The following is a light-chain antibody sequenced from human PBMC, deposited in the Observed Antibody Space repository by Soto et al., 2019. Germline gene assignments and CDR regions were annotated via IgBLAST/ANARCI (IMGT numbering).Light chain of an antibody. Sequence: QSVLTQPPSASGSPGQSVTISCTGTSSDVGGYNYVSWYQQHPGKAPKLMIYEVFKRPSGVPDRFSGSKSGNTASLTVSGLQAEDEADYYCAAWGDSLSGPAVFGTGTKVTVL. V-gene: IGLV2-8*01. J-gene: IGLJ1*01. CDR3: AAWGDSLSGPAV. CDR2: EVF. CDR1: SSDVGGYNY.